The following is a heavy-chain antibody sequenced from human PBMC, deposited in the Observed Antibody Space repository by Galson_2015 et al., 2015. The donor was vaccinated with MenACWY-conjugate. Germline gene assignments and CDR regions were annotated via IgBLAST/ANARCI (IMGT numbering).Heavy chain of an antibody. CDR3: AKIVRHPVGPYFDS. J-gene: IGHJ4*02. CDR1: GFSVTSHF. CDR2: LYDDGTS. V-gene: IGHV3-53*01. D-gene: IGHD2-21*01. Sequence: SLRLSCAASGFSVTSHFMGWVRQAPRKGLEWVALLYDDGTSRYADSVKGRFTISRDTLRNSLSLQMHGLRAEDTAMYFCAKIVRHPVGPYFDSWGQGTLVLVSS.